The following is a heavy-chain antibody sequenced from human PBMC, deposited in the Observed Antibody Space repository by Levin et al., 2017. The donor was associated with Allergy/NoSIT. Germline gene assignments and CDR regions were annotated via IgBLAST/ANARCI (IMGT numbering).Heavy chain of an antibody. Sequence: GESLKISCAASGFTFSPYAMHWVRQAPGKGLEWVAAISYDGSHQYYRDSVKGRFTISRDNSKSTLYLQMNTLRPEDTAVYYCARYIVGDGGFDYWGQGTLVTVSS. CDR2: ISYDGSHQ. CDR1: GFTFSPYA. V-gene: IGHV3-30*04. D-gene: IGHD1-26*01. CDR3: ARYIVGDGGFDY. J-gene: IGHJ4*02.